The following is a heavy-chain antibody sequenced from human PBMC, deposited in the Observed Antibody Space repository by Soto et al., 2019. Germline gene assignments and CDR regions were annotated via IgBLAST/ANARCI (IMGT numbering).Heavy chain of an antibody. D-gene: IGHD1-26*01. CDR1: GFTFDDYT. Sequence: EVQLVESGGVVVQPGGSLRLSCAASGFTFDDYTMHWVRQAPGKGLEWVSLISWDGGSTYYADSVKGRFTISRDNSKNSLYLQMNSLRTEDTALYYCAKDKRSYSAGVGFDYWGQGTLVTVSS. J-gene: IGHJ4*02. CDR2: ISWDGGST. CDR3: AKDKRSYSAGVGFDY. V-gene: IGHV3-43*01.